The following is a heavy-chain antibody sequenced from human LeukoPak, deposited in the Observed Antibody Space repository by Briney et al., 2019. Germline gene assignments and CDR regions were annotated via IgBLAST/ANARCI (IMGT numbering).Heavy chain of an antibody. J-gene: IGHJ4*02. CDR2: VYYTGST. Sequence: PSETLSLTCTVSGGSIRGISDYWGWIRQSPGKGLEWIGSVYYTGSTYYNSSLKSRVSISVDTSKNQFHVRLTSVTAADTAVYYCARNESVLGTTGLNDFFDDWGQGTLVPVSS. CDR3: ARNESVLGTTGLNDFFDD. D-gene: IGHD1-26*01. V-gene: IGHV4-39*01. CDR1: GGSIRGISDY.